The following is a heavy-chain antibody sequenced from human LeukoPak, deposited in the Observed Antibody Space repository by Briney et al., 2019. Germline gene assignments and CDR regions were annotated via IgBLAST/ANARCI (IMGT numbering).Heavy chain of an antibody. J-gene: IGHJ3*02. CDR1: GGSISSSSYY. Sequence: PSETLSLPCTVSGGSISSSSYYWGWIRQPPGKGLEWIGSIYYIGSTYYNPSLKSRVTISVDTSKNQFSLKLSSVTAADTAVYYCARHRMYYYDSSGRGVADAFAIWGQGTMVTVSS. V-gene: IGHV4-39*01. CDR3: ARHRMYYYDSSGRGVADAFAI. CDR2: IYYIGST. D-gene: IGHD3-22*01.